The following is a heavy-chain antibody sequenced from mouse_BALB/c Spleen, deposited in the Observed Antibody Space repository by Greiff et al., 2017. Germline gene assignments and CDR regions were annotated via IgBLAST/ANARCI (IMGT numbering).Heavy chain of an antibody. D-gene: IGHD2-3*01. CDR1: GYTFTSYW. CDR2: IYPGDGDT. Sequence: VQRVESGAELARPGASVKLSCKASGYTFTSYWMQWVKQRPGQGLEWIGAIYPGDGDTRYTHKFKGKATLTADKSSSTAYMQLSSLASEDSAVYYCARDGEVLFDYWGQGTTLTVSS. CDR3: ARDGEVLFDY. V-gene: IGHV1-87*01. J-gene: IGHJ2*01.